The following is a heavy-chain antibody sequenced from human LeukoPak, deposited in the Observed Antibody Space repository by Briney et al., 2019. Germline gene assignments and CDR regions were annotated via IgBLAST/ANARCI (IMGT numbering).Heavy chain of an antibody. Sequence: GGSLRLSCAASGFTFSSYEMNWVRQAPGKGLEWVSYISSSGSTIYYADSVKGRFTISRDNAKNSLYLQMNSLRAEDTAVYYCAISSSFPLYYMDVWGKGTTVTVSS. CDR1: GFTFSSYE. D-gene: IGHD6-13*01. CDR3: AISSSFPLYYMDV. CDR2: ISSSGSTI. V-gene: IGHV3-48*03. J-gene: IGHJ6*03.